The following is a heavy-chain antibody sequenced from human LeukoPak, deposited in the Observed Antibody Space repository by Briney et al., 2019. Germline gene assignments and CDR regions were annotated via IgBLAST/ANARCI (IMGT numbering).Heavy chain of an antibody. CDR3: AKDVGADYGDYEGIGY. J-gene: IGHJ4*02. CDR2: ISGSGGST. V-gene: IGHV3-23*01. Sequence: PGRSLRLSCAASGFTFSSYGMSWVRQAPGKGLEWVSAISGSGGSTYYADSVKGRFTISRDNSKNTLYLQMNSLRAEDTAVYYCAKDVGADYGDYEGIGYWGQGTLVTVSS. CDR1: GFTFSSYG. D-gene: IGHD4-17*01.